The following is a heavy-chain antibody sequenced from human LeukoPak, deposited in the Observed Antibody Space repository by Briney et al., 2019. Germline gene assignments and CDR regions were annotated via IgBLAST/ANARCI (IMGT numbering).Heavy chain of an antibody. J-gene: IGHJ4*02. CDR1: GYTFTGYY. Sequence: GASVKVSCKASGYTFTGYYMHWVRQAPGQGLEWMGWINPNSGGTNYAQKFQGRVTMTRDTSISTAYMELSRLRSDDTAVYYCARDASSDTAMVPFDYWGQGTLVTVSS. D-gene: IGHD5-18*01. CDR3: ARDASSDTAMVPFDY. CDR2: INPNSGGT. V-gene: IGHV1-2*02.